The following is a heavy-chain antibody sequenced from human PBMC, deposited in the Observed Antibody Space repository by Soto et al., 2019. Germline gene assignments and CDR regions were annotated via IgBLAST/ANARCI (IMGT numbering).Heavy chain of an antibody. CDR1: GFTFSSYG. V-gene: IGHV3-33*01. Sequence: PGGSLRLSCAASGFTFSSYGMHWVRQAPGKGLEWVAVIWYDGSNKYYADSVKGRFTISRDNSKNTLYLQMNSLRAEDTAVYYCARGTYDSSGYYYGEPYFDYWGQGTLVTVSS. D-gene: IGHD3-22*01. CDR2: IWYDGSNK. CDR3: ARGTYDSSGYYYGEPYFDY. J-gene: IGHJ4*02.